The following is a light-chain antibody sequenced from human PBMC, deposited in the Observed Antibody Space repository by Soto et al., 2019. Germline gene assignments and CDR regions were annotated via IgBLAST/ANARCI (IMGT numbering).Light chain of an antibody. Sequence: IVITQSPATLSVSTGERVTLSCRASQSVSAYLAWYLQKPGQAPRLLIYGASTRATGIPARFSGSGSGTEFTLTISSLQSEDSAVYHCQQYSDWPLVTFGGGTKVDIK. CDR1: QSVSAY. CDR2: GAS. J-gene: IGKJ4*01. CDR3: QQYSDWPLVT. V-gene: IGKV3-15*01.